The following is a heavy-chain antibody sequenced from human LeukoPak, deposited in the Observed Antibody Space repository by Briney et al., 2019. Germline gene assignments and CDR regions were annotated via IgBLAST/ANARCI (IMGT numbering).Heavy chain of an antibody. D-gene: IGHD3-3*01. V-gene: IGHV3-66*02. CDR3: ARDKIGVVRTAFDI. J-gene: IGHJ3*02. CDR2: IYSGGST. CDR1: GFTVSSNY. Sequence: PGGSLRLSCAASGFTVSSNYMSWVRQAPGKGLEWVSVIYSGGSTYYADSVKGRFTISRDNSKNTLYLQMNSPRAEDTAVYYCARDKIGVVRTAFDIWGQGTMVTVSS.